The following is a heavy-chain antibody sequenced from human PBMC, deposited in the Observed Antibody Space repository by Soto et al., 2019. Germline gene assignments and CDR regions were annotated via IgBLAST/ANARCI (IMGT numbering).Heavy chain of an antibody. D-gene: IGHD3-22*01. CDR3: ASSYYYDSSGYTFDY. CDR2: ISSSGSTI. V-gene: IGHV3-48*03. Sequence: GWSLRLSCAASGFTFSSYEMNWVRQAPGKGLEWVSYISSSGSTIYYADSVKGRFTISRDNAKNSLYLQMNSLRAEDTAVYYCASSYYYDSSGYTFDYWGQGTLVTVSS. CDR1: GFTFSSYE. J-gene: IGHJ4*02.